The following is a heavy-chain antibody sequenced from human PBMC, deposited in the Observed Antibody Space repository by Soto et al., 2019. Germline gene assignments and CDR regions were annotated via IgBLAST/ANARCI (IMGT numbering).Heavy chain of an antibody. Sequence: QVQLVQSGAEVKKPGASVKVSCKASGYTFTSYGISWVRQAPGQGLEWMGWISAYNRNTNYAKRLQGRVTMTTDTSTSTADMELWSRRSDDTAGYYCARVIAAAADFDYWGQGTLVTVSS. CDR1: GYTFTSYG. D-gene: IGHD6-13*01. V-gene: IGHV1-18*01. CDR3: ARVIAAAADFDY. J-gene: IGHJ4*02. CDR2: ISAYNRNT.